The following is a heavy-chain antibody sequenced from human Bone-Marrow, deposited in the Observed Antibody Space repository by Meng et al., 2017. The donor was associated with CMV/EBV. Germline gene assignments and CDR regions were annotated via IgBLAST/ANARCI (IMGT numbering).Heavy chain of an antibody. CDR2: ISYDGSNK. Sequence: LSLTCAASGFTFSSYAMHWVRQAPGKGLEWVAVISYDGSNKYYADSVEGRFTISRDNSKNTLYLQMNSLRAEDTAVYYCAKARSIALGAFDIWGQGTMVTVSS. D-gene: IGHD6-6*01. J-gene: IGHJ3*02. CDR1: GFTFSSYA. CDR3: AKARSIALGAFDI. V-gene: IGHV3-30-3*01.